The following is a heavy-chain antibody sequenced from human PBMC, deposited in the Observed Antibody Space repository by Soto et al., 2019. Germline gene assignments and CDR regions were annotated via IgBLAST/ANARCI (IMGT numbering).Heavy chain of an antibody. Sequence: QLLDSGGGLVPPGGSLRLSCPASGYTFSNYAMSWIRQAPGKGLEWVSTIRGNGDGAYYTDSVKGRFTISRDNSKNTLSLQMNSLRVEDTALYYCAAAGAGSFDLWGQGTMVTVSS. CDR3: AAAGAGSFDL. CDR2: IRGNGDGA. D-gene: IGHD3-10*01. CDR1: GYTFSNYA. J-gene: IGHJ3*01. V-gene: IGHV3-23*01.